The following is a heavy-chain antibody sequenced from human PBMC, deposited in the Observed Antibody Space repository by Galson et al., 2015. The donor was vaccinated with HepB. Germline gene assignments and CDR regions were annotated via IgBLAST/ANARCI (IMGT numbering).Heavy chain of an antibody. CDR3: ARGVGDIVVVVAATPGWFDP. CDR1: GYTFTDYY. V-gene: IGHV1-18*04. J-gene: IGHJ5*02. CDR2: ISAYNGNT. Sequence: SVKVSCKASGYTFTDYYMHWVRQAPGQGLEWMGWISAYNGNTNYAQKLQGRVTMTTDTSTSTAYMELRSLRSDDTAVYYCARGVGDIVVVVAATPGWFDPWGQGTLVTVSS. D-gene: IGHD2-15*01.